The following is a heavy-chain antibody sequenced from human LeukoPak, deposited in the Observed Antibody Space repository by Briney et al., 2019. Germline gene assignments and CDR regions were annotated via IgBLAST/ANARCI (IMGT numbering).Heavy chain of an antibody. J-gene: IGHJ4*02. D-gene: IGHD6-6*01. V-gene: IGHV3-7*01. CDR2: IKQDGSQR. Sequence: GGSLRLSCTASGFTFSDYWMTWVRQAPGKGPEGVANIKQDGSQRYYVDSVRGRLTISRDNAKNSLFLQMNGLRAEDTAVYYCARRGGSSSRRSPIDYWGQGTLVTVSS. CDR3: ARRGGSSSRRSPIDY. CDR1: GFTFSDYW.